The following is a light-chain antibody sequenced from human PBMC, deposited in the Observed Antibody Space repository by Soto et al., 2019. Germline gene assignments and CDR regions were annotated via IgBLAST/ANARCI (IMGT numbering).Light chain of an antibody. CDR3: VLYMGSGIS. J-gene: IGLJ2*01. Sequence: QTVVTQEPSFSLSPGGTVTLTCGLSSGSVSTSYYPSWYQQTPGQAPRTLIYSTNTRSSGVPDRFSGSILGNKATLTITGAQADDESDYYCVLYMGSGISFGGGTKLTV. CDR2: STN. CDR1: SGSVSTSYY. V-gene: IGLV8-61*01.